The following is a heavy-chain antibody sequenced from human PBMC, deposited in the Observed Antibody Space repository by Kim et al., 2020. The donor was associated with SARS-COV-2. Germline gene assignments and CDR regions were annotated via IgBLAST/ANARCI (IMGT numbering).Heavy chain of an antibody. Sequence: ASVKVSCKASGYTFTSYDINWVRQATGQGLEWMGWMNPNSGNTGYAQKFQGRVTMTRNTSISTAYMELSSLRSEDTAVYYCARGRGRYFDWLLDRIGGMDVWGQGTTVTVSS. J-gene: IGHJ6*02. CDR1: GYTFTSYD. V-gene: IGHV1-8*01. CDR2: MNPNSGNT. D-gene: IGHD3-9*01. CDR3: ARGRGRYFDWLLDRIGGMDV.